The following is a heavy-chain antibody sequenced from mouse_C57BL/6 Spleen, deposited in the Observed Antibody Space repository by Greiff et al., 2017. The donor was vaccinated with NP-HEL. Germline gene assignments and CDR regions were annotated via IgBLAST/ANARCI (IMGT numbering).Heavy chain of an antibody. CDR3: ARDISDYEDY. Sequence: VQLKESGPELVKPGASVKMSCKASGYTFTNYNMHWVKQSHGKSLEWIGYINPNNGGTSYNQKFKGKATLTVNKSSSTAYMELRSLTSEDSAVYYCARDISDYEDYWGQGTTLTVSS. CDR1: GYTFTNYN. D-gene: IGHD2-4*01. J-gene: IGHJ2*01. V-gene: IGHV1-22*01. CDR2: INPNNGGT.